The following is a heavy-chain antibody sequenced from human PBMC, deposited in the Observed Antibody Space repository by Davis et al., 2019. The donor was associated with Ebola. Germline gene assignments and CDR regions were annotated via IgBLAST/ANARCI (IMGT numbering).Heavy chain of an antibody. D-gene: IGHD6-6*01. CDR1: GFTFSSYW. CDR3: ARGSSKYSSSSPENDY. V-gene: IGHV3-7*01. J-gene: IGHJ4*02. Sequence: GRSLKISCAASGFTFSSYWMSLVRQAPGRGLEWVANIKQDGSEKHHVDSVKGRFTISRDNAKNTLYLQMNSLRAEDTAVYYCARGSSKYSSSSPENDYWGQGTLVTVSS. CDR2: IKQDGSEK.